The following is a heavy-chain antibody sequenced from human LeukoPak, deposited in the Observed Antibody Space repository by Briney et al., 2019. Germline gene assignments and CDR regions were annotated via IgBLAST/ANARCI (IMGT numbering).Heavy chain of an antibody. J-gene: IGHJ4*02. CDR1: GFTFSSFA. CDR3: ASHFTIFGVVIIPYHFDF. CDR2: ISYDGSSK. V-gene: IGHV3-30*03. D-gene: IGHD3-3*01. Sequence: GGSLRLSCAASGFTFSSFAMHWVRQGPGKGLEWVAFISYDGSSKYYADSVKGRFTISRDNSKNTLYLQMNSLRAEDTAVYYCASHFTIFGVVIIPYHFDFWGQGTQVTVSS.